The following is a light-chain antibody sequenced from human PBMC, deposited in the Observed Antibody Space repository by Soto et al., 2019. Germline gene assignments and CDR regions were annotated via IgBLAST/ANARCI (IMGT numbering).Light chain of an antibody. V-gene: IGLV2-8*01. CDR1: KNDIGVYDF. Sequence: QSALTQPPSASGSPGQSVTISCTGTKNDIGVYDFVSWYQHHPGKAPRLIIYEVVQRPSGVPDRFSGSKSGNTASLTVSGLQDADEGDYFCKSYAGSNTYVFGSGTKV. CDR3: KSYAGSNTYV. J-gene: IGLJ1*01. CDR2: EVV.